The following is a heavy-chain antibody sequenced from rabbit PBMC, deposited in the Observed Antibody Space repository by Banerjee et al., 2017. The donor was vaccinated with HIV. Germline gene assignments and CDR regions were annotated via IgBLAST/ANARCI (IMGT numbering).Heavy chain of an antibody. Sequence: QSLEESGGDLVKPGASLTLTCKASGFDFSSVHDMCWVRQAPGKGLEWIGCIYADSGGSTYYARWARRRFTISKTSSTTVTLRLTSLTAADTATYFCARRGSSSGWAMGSWGQGTLVTV. CDR2: IYADSGGST. J-gene: IGHJ3*01. V-gene: IGHV1S40*01. D-gene: IGHD4-1*01. CDR1: GFDFSSVHD. CDR3: ARRGSSSGWAMGS.